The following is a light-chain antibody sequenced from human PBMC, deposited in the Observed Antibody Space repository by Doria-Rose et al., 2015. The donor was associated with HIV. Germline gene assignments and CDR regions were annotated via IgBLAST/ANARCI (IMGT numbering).Light chain of an antibody. Sequence: TQSPGTLSLSPGERATLSCRASQSFSSTYLAWYQQKPGQAPSLLIYAGSTRATGIPDRFSASGPGTDFTLTINRLEPEDFALYYCHQYGTSWTFGQGTKVEI. CDR2: AGS. V-gene: IGKV3-20*01. J-gene: IGKJ1*01. CDR1: QSFSSTY. CDR3: HQYGTSWT.